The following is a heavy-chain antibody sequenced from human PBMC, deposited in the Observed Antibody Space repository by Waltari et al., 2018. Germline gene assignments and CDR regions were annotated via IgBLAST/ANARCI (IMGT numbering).Heavy chain of an antibody. CDR2: INAGNGNT. V-gene: IGHV1-3*01. CDR3: ARDRTPYSSSWGAVNY. Sequence: QVQLVQSGAEVKKPGASVKVSCKASGYTFTSYAMHWVRQAPGQRLEWMGWINAGNGNTKYAQKFQGRVTITRDTAASTAYMELSSLRSEDTAVYYCARDRTPYSSSWGAVNYWGQGTLVTVSS. J-gene: IGHJ4*02. D-gene: IGHD6-6*01. CDR1: GYTFTSYA.